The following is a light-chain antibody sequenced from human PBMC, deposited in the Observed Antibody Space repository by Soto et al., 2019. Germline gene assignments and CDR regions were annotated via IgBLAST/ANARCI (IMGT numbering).Light chain of an antibody. CDR3: QQYGSSPMYT. CDR1: QIISSTY. Sequence: EIVLTQSPGTLSLSPGERATLSCRASQIISSTYLAWYQQKPGQAPRLLIYGASSRATGIPDRFTGSGSGTDFTLTISRLEPEDFAVYYCQQYGSSPMYTVGQGTKLEIK. V-gene: IGKV3-20*01. J-gene: IGKJ2*01. CDR2: GAS.